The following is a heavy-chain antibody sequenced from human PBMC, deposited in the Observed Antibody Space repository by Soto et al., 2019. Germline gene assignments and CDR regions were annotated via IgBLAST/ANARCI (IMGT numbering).Heavy chain of an antibody. CDR1: GFTFSSYA. J-gene: IGHJ4*02. CDR2: ISGSGGST. V-gene: IGHV3-23*01. CDR3: AKDRWAVAGPTKFDY. D-gene: IGHD6-19*01. Sequence: EVQLLESGGGLVQPGGSLRLSCAASGFTFSSYAMSWVRQAPGKGLEWVSAISGSGGSTYYADSGKGRFTISRDNSKNPLNLQMSSLRAEDTAVYYCAKDRWAVAGPTKFDYWGQGTLVTVSS.